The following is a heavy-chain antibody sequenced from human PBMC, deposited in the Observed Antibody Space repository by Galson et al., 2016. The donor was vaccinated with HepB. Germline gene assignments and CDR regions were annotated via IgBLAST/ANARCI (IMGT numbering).Heavy chain of an antibody. J-gene: IGHJ6*02. D-gene: IGHD3-10*01. CDR3: AKDWGARWEGSADGMDV. CDR1: GFTFDDYT. V-gene: IGHV3-43*01. Sequence: SLRLSCAASGFTFDDYTMHWVRQAPGKGLEWVALISWDGRSPDYADSVRGRFTISRDNRQNILYLQMTSLPTEDTALYYCAKDWGARWEGSADGMDVWGQGTTVTVSS. CDR2: ISWDGRSP.